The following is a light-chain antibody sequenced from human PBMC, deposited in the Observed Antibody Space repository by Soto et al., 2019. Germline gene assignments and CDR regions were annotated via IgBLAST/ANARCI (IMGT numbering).Light chain of an antibody. CDR3: HYQTYCSPPGT. V-gene: IGKV3-11*01. CDR2: DAS. Sequence: EIVMTQSPATLSVSPGERATLSCRASQSVSILLAWYQQKPGQAPRLLIYDASSRATGIPARFSGSGSGTDFTLTITSLEPEDYAVSFCHYQTYCSPPGTFGQGTKVDIK. CDR1: QSVSIL. J-gene: IGKJ1*01.